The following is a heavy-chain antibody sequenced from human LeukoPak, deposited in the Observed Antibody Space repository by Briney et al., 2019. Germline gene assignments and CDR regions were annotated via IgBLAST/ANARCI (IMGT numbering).Heavy chain of an antibody. CDR3: ARDSPSGSYGY. J-gene: IGHJ4*02. V-gene: IGHV3-7*01. CDR2: IKQEGREK. CDR1: GFTFSSYW. D-gene: IGHD1-26*01. Sequence: GGSLRLSCAASGFTFSSYWMSWVRQAPGKGLEWVANIKQEGREKYYVDSVKGRFTISRDNAKNSLYLQMNSVRAEDTAVYYCARDSPSGSYGYWGQGTLFTVSS.